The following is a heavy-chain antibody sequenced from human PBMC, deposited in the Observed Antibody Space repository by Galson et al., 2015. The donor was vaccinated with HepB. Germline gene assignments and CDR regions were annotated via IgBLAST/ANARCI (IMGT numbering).Heavy chain of an antibody. CDR1: GGTFSSYA. Sequence: SAKVSCKASGGTFSSYAISWVRQAPGQGLEWMGRIIPILGIANYAQKFQGRVTITADKSTSTAYMELSSLRSEDTAVYYCARALGGGYNLDYWGQGTLVTVSS. CDR3: ARALGGGYNLDY. D-gene: IGHD5-24*01. V-gene: IGHV1-69*04. J-gene: IGHJ4*02. CDR2: IIPILGIA.